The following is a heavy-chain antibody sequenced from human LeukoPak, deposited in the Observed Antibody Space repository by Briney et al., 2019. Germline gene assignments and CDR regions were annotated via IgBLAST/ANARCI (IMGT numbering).Heavy chain of an antibody. CDR1: GGSISSYY. CDR3: ASRYCSSTSCDDAFDI. D-gene: IGHD2-2*01. CDR2: IYTSGST. Sequence: PSETLSLTCTVSGGSISSYYWSWIRQPAGKGLEWIGRIYTSGSTNYNPSLKSQVTMSVDTSKNQFSLKLSSVTAADTAVYYCASRYCSSTSCDDAFDIWGQGTMVTVSS. J-gene: IGHJ3*02. V-gene: IGHV4-4*07.